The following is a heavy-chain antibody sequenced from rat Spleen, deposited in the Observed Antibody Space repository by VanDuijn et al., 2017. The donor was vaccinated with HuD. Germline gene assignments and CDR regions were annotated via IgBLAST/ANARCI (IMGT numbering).Heavy chain of an antibody. Sequence: EVQLVESDGGLVQPGRSLKLSCAASGFTFSNYGMAWVRQAPTKGLEWVATISYDGSSTYYRDSVKGRFTISRDNAKSTLYLQMDSLRSEDTATYYCARPQQGWFAYWGQGTLVTVSS. CDR3: ARPQQGWFAY. D-gene: IGHD3-5*01. CDR1: GFTFSNYG. CDR2: ISYDGSST. J-gene: IGHJ3*01. V-gene: IGHV5-29*01.